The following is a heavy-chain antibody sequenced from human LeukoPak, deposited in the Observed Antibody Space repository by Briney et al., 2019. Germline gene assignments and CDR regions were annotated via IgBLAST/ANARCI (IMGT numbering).Heavy chain of an antibody. J-gene: IGHJ4*02. CDR2: IYYSGST. V-gene: IGHV4-59*01. Sequence: SETLSLTCTVSGGSISSYYWSWIRQPPGKGLEWIGYIYYSGSTNYNPSLKSRVTISVDTSKNQFSLKLSSVTAADTAVYYCARVGVVVAATSSYYFDYWGQGTLVTVSS. CDR1: GGSISSYY. CDR3: ARVGVVVAATSSYYFDY. D-gene: IGHD2-15*01.